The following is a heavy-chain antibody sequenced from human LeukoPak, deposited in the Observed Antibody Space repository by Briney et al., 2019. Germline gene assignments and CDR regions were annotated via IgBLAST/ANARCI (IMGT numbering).Heavy chain of an antibody. Sequence: ASVRVSCTASGYTLTTNYMHWVRQAPGQGLEWMGIINPSGGSTSYAQKFQGRVTITRDTSTSTVYMELSGLRSEDTAVYYCARDQHVVASIGEYYFDFWGQGTLVTGSS. CDR2: INPSGGST. J-gene: IGHJ4*02. V-gene: IGHV1-46*01. D-gene: IGHD2-15*01. CDR3: ARDQHVVASIGEYYFDF. CDR1: GYTLTTNY.